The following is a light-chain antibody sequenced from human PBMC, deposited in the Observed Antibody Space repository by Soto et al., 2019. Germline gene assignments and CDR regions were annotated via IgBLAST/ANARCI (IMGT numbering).Light chain of an antibody. CDR1: QDIRNV. CDR3: LKDCHYYRT. J-gene: IGKJ1*01. V-gene: IGKV1-6*01. CDR2: AAN. Sequence: AIQLTQSPSSLAASVGDRVTITCRASQDIRNVLGWFQQKPGKAPTLLINAANNLQSGGPSGFSDRGSGTDFTTTISSPQRRHSATDFSLKDCHYYRTFGQGTKVDIK.